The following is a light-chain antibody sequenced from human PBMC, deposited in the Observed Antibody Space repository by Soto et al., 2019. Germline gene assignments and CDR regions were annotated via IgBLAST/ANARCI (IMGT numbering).Light chain of an antibody. J-gene: IGLJ1*01. V-gene: IGLV1-44*01. CDR2: NDN. CDR3: AAWDNSLNGLHV. Sequence: QPVLTQPPSASGSHGQRVTISCSRSSSNIGSNTVNWYQFLPGTAPKLLIYNDNQRPSGVPDRFSGSKSGTSASLAINGLQSEDEADYCCAAWDNSLNGLHVFGTGTKVTVL. CDR1: SSNIGSNT.